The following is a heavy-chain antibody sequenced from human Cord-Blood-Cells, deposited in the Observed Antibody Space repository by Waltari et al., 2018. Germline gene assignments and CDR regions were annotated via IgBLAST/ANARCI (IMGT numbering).Heavy chain of an antibody. CDR3: ARWYNWNYGPQRGMDV. V-gene: IGHV3-33*01. Sequence: QVQLVESGGGVVQPGRSLRLSCAASGFTFSSYGLHWVRQAPGKGLEWVAVIWYDGSNKYYADSVKGRFTISRDNSKNTLYLQMNSLRAEDTAVYYCARWYNWNYGPQRGMDVWGQGTTVTVSS. D-gene: IGHD1-7*01. CDR2: IWYDGSNK. J-gene: IGHJ6*02. CDR1: GFTFSSYG.